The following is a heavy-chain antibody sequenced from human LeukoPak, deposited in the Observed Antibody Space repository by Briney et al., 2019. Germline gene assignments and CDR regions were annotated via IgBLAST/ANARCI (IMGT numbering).Heavy chain of an antibody. D-gene: IGHD6-19*01. CDR3: ARLPSDSSGWYRFDY. Sequence: SETLSLTCTVSGGSISSSSYYWGWIRQPPGKGLEWIGSIYYSGSTYYNPPLKSRVTISVDTSKKQFSLKLSSVTAADTAVYYCARLPSDSSGWYRFDYWGQGTLVIVS. J-gene: IGHJ4*02. CDR1: GGSISSSSYY. CDR2: IYYSGST. V-gene: IGHV4-39*01.